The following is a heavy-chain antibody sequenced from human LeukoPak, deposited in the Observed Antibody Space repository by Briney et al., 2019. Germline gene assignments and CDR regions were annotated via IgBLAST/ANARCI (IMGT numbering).Heavy chain of an antibody. CDR1: GFTFSSYG. D-gene: IGHD4-17*01. V-gene: IGHV3-48*02. J-gene: IGHJ6*03. Sequence: GGSLRLSCAASGFTFSSYGMDWVRQAPGKGLEWVSYISSSSSAIYYADSVKGRFTISRDNAKNSLYLQMNGLRDEDTAVYNCAREMTTADGYYYYYMDVWGKGTTVTVSS. CDR3: AREMTTADGYYYYYMDV. CDR2: ISSSSSAI.